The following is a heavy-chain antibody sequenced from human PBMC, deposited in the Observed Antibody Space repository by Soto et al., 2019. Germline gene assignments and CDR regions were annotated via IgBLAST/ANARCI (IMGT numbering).Heavy chain of an antibody. CDR3: AKEKNSYDSSGHSPNDLAY. V-gene: IGHV1-8*01. CDR2: MNPNSGNT. J-gene: IGHJ4*02. D-gene: IGHD3-22*01. CDR1: GYTFTSYD. Sequence: QVQLVQSGAEVKKPGASVKVSCKASGYTFTSYDINWVRQATGQGLEWMGWMNPNSGNTGYAQKFQGRVTMTRNTXXSXAXXKQRSLRSHDTAVYYCAKEKNSYDSSGHSPNDLAYWGQGTLVTVSS.